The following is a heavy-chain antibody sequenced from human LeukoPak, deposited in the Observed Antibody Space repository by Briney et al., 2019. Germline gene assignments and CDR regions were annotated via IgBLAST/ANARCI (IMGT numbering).Heavy chain of an antibody. J-gene: IGHJ4*02. D-gene: IGHD2-2*02. CDR2: INPSGGST. V-gene: IGHV1-46*01. Sequence: AASVKVSCKASGYTFTSYFIHWVRQAPGQGPEWMGIINPSGGSTSYAQKFQGRVTMTRDTSTSTVYMELSSLRSEDTAVYYCARDGGYCSSTSCYTAYYFDYWGQGTLVTVSS. CDR1: GYTFTSYF. CDR3: ARDGGYCSSTSCYTAYYFDY.